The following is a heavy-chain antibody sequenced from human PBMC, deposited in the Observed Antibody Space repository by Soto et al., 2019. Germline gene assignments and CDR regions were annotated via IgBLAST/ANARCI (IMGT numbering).Heavy chain of an antibody. D-gene: IGHD1-1*01. V-gene: IGHV3-53*01. CDR1: GLTISGKKY. J-gene: IGHJ3*01. CDR2: LYDVDGS. Sequence: DVQLVESGGGLIQPGESLRLSCAAFGLTISGKKYVAWVRQAQGKGLEWVSALYDVDGSFYADSVTGRFTTSSDISKTTVYLQMNELRPDDTAVYYCATWHEREHAFDVWGQGTTVTISS. CDR3: ATWHEREHAFDV.